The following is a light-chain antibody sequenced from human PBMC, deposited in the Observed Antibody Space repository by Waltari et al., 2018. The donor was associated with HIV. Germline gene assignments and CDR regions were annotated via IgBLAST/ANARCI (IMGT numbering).Light chain of an antibody. CDR3: SSYTSSSTV. J-gene: IGLJ2*01. V-gene: IGLV2-14*03. CDR2: DVS. Sequence: QSALTQPASVAGSPGQSITISCPGTSSDVGGYNYVSWYQQHPGKAPTLMIYDVSNRPSGVSNRFSGSKSGNSASLTISGLQAEDEADYYCSSYTSSSTVFGGGTKLTVL. CDR1: SSDVGGYNY.